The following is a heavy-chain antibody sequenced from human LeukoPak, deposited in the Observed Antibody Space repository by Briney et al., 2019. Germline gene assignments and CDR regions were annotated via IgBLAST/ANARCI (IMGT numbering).Heavy chain of an antibody. CDR3: AKSGFGGAYYYDSSGYYFDY. D-gene: IGHD3-22*01. CDR1: GFTFSSYS. Sequence: TGGSLRLSCAASGFTFSSYSMNWVRQAPGKGLEWVSYISSSSSTIYYADSVKGRFTISRDNSKNTLYLQMNSLRAEDTAVYYCAKSGFGGAYYYDSSGYYFDYWGQGTLVTVSS. J-gene: IGHJ4*02. CDR2: ISSSSSTI. V-gene: IGHV3-48*01.